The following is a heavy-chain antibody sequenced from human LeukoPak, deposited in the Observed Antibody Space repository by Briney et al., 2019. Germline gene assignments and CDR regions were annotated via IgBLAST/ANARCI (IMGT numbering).Heavy chain of an antibody. Sequence: ASVKVSCKVSGYTLTELSMHWVRQAPGKGLEWMGRFDAEDGETIYAQKFQGRVTITADKSTSTAYMELSSLRSEDTAVYYCASLYMSAAAGLQQAFDIWGQGTMVTVSS. CDR3: ASLYMSAAAGLQQAFDI. CDR2: FDAEDGET. CDR1: GYTLTELS. J-gene: IGHJ3*02. D-gene: IGHD6-13*01. V-gene: IGHV1-24*01.